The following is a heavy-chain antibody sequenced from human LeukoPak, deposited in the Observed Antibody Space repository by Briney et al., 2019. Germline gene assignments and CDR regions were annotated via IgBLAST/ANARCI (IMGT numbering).Heavy chain of an antibody. Sequence: PGGSLRLSCAASRFTFSSYEMNWVRQAPGKGLEWVSYISISGSTIYNADSVMGRFTISRDDAKNSLYLQMNSLRAEDTAVYYCVRGGGSCCRFNAFDIWGQGKMVTVSS. J-gene: IGHJ3*02. V-gene: IGHV3-48*03. CDR2: ISISGSTI. D-gene: IGHD2-15*01. CDR1: RFTFSSYE. CDR3: VRGGGSCCRFNAFDI.